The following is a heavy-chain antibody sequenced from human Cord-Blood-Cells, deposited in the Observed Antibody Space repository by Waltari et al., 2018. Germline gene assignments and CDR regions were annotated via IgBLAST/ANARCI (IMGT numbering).Heavy chain of an antibody. J-gene: IGHJ6*02. CDR1: GYTFTSYD. CDR3: ARLEYSSSYYYYYGMDV. Sequence: QVQLVQSGAEVKKPGASVKVSCKASGYTFTSYDINWVRQATGQGLEWMGWMNPNSGNTGYAQKFQGRVTMTRNTSISTAYMELSSLRSEDTAVYYCARLEYSSSYYYYYGMDVWGQGTTVTVSS. D-gene: IGHD6-6*01. V-gene: IGHV1-8*01. CDR2: MNPNSGNT.